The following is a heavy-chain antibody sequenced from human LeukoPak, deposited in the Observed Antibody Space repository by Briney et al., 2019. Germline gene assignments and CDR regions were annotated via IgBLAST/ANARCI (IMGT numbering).Heavy chain of an antibody. D-gene: IGHD2-21*01. J-gene: IGHJ4*02. CDR1: GFTFSSYG. CDR2: IWYDGSNK. Sequence: GRSLRLSCAASGFTFSSYGVHWVRQAPGKGLEWVAVIWYDGSNKYYADSVKGRFTISRDNSKNTLYLQMNSLRAEDTAVYYCARGADGDFFDYWGQGTLVTVSS. V-gene: IGHV3-33*01. CDR3: ARGADGDFFDY.